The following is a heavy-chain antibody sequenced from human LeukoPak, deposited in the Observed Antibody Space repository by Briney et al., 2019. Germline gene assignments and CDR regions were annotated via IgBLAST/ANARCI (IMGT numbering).Heavy chain of an antibody. CDR3: AKDGYDFWSGYHDY. CDR1: GFTFSSSA. D-gene: IGHD3-3*01. Sequence: PGGSLRLSCAASGFTFSSSAMSWVRQAPGKGLEWVSGISDSGVNTYYADSVKGRFTISRDNAKNTLYLQMNSLRAEDTAVYYCAKDGYDFWSGYHDYWGQGTLVPVSS. V-gene: IGHV3-23*01. J-gene: IGHJ4*02. CDR2: ISDSGVNT.